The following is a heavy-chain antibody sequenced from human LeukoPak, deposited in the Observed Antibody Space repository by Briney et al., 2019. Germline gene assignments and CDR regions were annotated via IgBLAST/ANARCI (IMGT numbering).Heavy chain of an antibody. CDR1: GGSISSGDYY. V-gene: IGHV4-39*07. CDR3: ARKWSAYGIDY. Sequence: EPSETLSLTCTVSGGSISSGDYYWSWIRQPPGKGLEWIGSIYHSGSTYYNPSLKSRVTISVDTSKNQFSLKLSSVTAADTAVYYCARKWSAYGIDYWGQGTLVTVSA. D-gene: IGHD2-8*01. J-gene: IGHJ4*02. CDR2: IYHSGST.